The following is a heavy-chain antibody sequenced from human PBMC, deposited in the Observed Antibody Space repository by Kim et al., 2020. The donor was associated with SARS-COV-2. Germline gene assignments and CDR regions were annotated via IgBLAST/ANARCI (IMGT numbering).Heavy chain of an antibody. CDR2: IESDGSVT. D-gene: IGHD6-19*01. J-gene: IGHJ5*02. CDR3: VRGASGRPGELDP. V-gene: IGHV3-74*01. Sequence: GGSLRLSCAASGFTFSSYWMHWVRQVPGKGLEWVTRIESDGSVTSYADSVKGRFTISRDNAQNTLYLQMSGLRVDDTAVYYCVRGASGRPGELDPWGHGTLVTVS. CDR1: GFTFSSYW.